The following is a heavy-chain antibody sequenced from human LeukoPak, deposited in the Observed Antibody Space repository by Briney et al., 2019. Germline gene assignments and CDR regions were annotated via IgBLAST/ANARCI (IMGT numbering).Heavy chain of an antibody. CDR3: ARAYDYVWGSYYFDY. D-gene: IGHD3-16*01. CDR2: IYYSGST. J-gene: IGHJ4*02. V-gene: IGHV4-59*08. CDR1: GGSISSYY. Sequence: SETLSLTCTVSGGSISSYYWSWIRQPPGKGLEWIGYIYYSGSTYYNPSLKSRVTISVDTSKNQFSLKLSSVTAADTAVYYCARAYDYVWGSYYFDYWGQGTLVTVSS.